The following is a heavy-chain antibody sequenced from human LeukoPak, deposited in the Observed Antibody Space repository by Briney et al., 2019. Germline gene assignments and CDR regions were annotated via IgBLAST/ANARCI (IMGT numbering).Heavy chain of an antibody. CDR3: ARSTGGAPEAFDI. CDR2: ISSSSSTI. J-gene: IGHJ3*02. CDR1: GFTFSSYS. V-gene: IGHV3-48*04. D-gene: IGHD3-16*01. Sequence: GGSLRLSCAASGFTFSSYSMNWVRQAPGKGLEWVSYISSSSSTIYYADSVKGRFTISRDNAKNSLYLQMNSLRAEDTAVYYCARSTGGAPEAFDIWGQGTMVTVSS.